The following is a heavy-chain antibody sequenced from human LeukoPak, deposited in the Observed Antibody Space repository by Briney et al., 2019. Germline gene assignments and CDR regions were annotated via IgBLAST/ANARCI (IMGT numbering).Heavy chain of an antibody. Sequence: ASVKVSCKASGYTFTSYDINWGRQATGQGLEWMGWMNPNSGNTGYAQKFQGRVTITRNTSISTAYMELSSLRSEDTAVYYCAREAYSSSRDSDYWGQGTLVTVSS. CDR2: MNPNSGNT. V-gene: IGHV1-8*01. CDR1: GYTFTSYD. D-gene: IGHD6-13*01. J-gene: IGHJ4*02. CDR3: AREAYSSSRDSDY.